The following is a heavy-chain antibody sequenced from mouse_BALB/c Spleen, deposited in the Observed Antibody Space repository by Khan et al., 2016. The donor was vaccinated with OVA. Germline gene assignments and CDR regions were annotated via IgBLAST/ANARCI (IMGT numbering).Heavy chain of an antibody. CDR1: GYTFTSYN. D-gene: IGHD1-1*02. CDR3: AREGGYFDY. V-gene: IGHV1-12*01. J-gene: IGHJ2*01. Sequence: QVQLQQPGAELVKPGASVKMSCKASGYTFTSYNMHWVKQTLGQGLEWIGAIHPGNGDTSYNQKFKGKATLTTDKSSSTTYMQRSSLTSDDSAVYYCAREGGYFDYWGQGTTLTVSS. CDR2: IHPGNGDT.